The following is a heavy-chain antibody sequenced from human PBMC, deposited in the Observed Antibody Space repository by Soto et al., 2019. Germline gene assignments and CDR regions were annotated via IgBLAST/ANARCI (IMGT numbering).Heavy chain of an antibody. CDR1: GGTFSSYA. CDR2: IIPIFGTA. D-gene: IGHD2-2*01. V-gene: IGHV1-69*01. J-gene: IGHJ6*02. Sequence: QVQLVQSGAEVKKPGSSVKVSCKASGGTFSSYAISWVRQAPGQGLEWMGGIIPIFGTANYAQKFQGRVTSTADEATSTAYMELSSLRSEDTAVYYCARDPYCSSTSCYRYYGMDVWGQGTTVTVSS. CDR3: ARDPYCSSTSCYRYYGMDV.